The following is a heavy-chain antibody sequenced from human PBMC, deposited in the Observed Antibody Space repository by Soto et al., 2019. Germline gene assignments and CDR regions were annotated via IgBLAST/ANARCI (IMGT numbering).Heavy chain of an antibody. J-gene: IGHJ4*02. Sequence: GGPLRLSSETSGFTLITAAISWVRQAPGEGLVWVSRISPDGSSIQYADSVKGRFTNSRDNAKNTLYLQMTRLRAEDTAIYYCAGMILRDLDYWDKETLVPLSA. V-gene: IGHV3-74*03. CDR2: ISPDGSSI. CDR1: GFTLITAA. D-gene: IGHD3-16*01. CDR3: AGMILRDLDY.